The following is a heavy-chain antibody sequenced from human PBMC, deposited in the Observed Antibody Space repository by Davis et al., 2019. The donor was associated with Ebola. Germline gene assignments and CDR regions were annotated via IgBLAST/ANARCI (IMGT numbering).Heavy chain of an antibody. V-gene: IGHV3-74*01. J-gene: IGHJ6*04. CDR1: GFTFSTYW. CDR3: TKDLGSTIAFYGMDG. Sequence: GESLKISCAASGFTFSTYWMHWVRQAPGKGLVWVSRIRSEGSITNYADSVKGRFTVSRDNAKNTLYLQMNSLRAEDTAVYYCTKDLGSTIAFYGMDGWGKGTTVTVS. CDR2: IRSEGSIT. D-gene: IGHD1-26*01.